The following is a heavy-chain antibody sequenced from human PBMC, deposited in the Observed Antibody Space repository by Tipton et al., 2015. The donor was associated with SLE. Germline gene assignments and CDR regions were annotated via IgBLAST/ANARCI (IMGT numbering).Heavy chain of an antibody. Sequence: SLRLSCAASEFTFSKYAMTWVRQAPGKGLEWLSFIRHDGSTKTYADSVRGRFTISRDNSKNTLFLQMNSLRAEDTAVYYCANHRSSASTTVKIYWGQGTMVTVSS. CDR3: ANHRSSASTTVKIY. CDR2: IRHDGSTK. V-gene: IGHV3-30*02. D-gene: IGHD4-17*01. CDR1: EFTFSKYA. J-gene: IGHJ4*02.